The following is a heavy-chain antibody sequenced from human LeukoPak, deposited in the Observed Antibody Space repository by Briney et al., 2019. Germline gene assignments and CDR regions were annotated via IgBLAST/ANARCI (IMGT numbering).Heavy chain of an antibody. V-gene: IGHV1-69*05. Sequence: ASVKVSCKASGGTFSPRGINWVRQAPGQGLEWMGGIIPIFGTTNYAQKFQGRVTITTDEPTSTGYMELRSLRSDDTAVYFCARGDSGYDYGFDYWGQGTLVTVSS. CDR2: IIPIFGTT. CDR3: ARGDSGYDYGFDY. J-gene: IGHJ4*02. CDR1: GGTFSPRG. D-gene: IGHD5-12*01.